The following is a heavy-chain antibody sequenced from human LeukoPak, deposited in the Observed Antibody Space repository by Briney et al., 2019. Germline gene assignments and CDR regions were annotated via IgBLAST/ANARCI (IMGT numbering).Heavy chain of an antibody. CDR2: IIPIFGTA. D-gene: IGHD2-15*01. V-gene: IGHV1-69*13. CDR3: ARDQGIVLVVDYGMDV. Sequence: GASVKVSCKASGGTFSSYAISWVRQAPGQGLEWMGGIIPIFGTANYAQKFQGRVTITADESTSTAYMELSSLRSEDTAVYYCARDQGIVLVVDYGMDVWGQGTTVTVSS. CDR1: GGTFSSYA. J-gene: IGHJ6*02.